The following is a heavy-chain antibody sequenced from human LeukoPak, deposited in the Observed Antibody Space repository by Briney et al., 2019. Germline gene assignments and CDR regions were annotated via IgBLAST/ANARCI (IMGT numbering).Heavy chain of an antibody. CDR2: ISGSGGST. V-gene: IGHV3-23*01. Sequence: PGGSLRLSCVASGFTFSTYSMHWVRQAPGKGLEWVSAISGSGGSTYYADSVKGRFTISRDNSKNTLYLQMNSLRAEDTAVYYCAKESLSMIVVVYFDYWGQGTLVTVSS. J-gene: IGHJ4*02. CDR1: GFTFSTYS. CDR3: AKESLSMIVVVYFDY. D-gene: IGHD3-22*01.